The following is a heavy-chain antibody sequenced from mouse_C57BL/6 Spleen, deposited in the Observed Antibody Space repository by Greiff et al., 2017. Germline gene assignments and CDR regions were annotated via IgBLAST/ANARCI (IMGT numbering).Heavy chain of an antibody. J-gene: IGHJ2*01. CDR1: GYTFTAYT. CDR2: FDPGSGSK. V-gene: IGHV1-62-2*01. D-gene: IGHD3-2*02. Sequence: QVQLQQSGAELVKPGASVKLSCKASGYTFTAYTIHWVKQRPGQGLEWIGCFDPGSGSKKYNENFKDKATLTADKSSSTVYMELSRLTSEDSAVYYCAREEDGTGQAFDYWGQGTTLTVAS. CDR3: AREEDGTGQAFDY.